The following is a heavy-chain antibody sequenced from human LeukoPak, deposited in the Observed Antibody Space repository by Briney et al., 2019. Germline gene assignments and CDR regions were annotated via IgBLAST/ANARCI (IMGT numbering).Heavy chain of an antibody. D-gene: IGHD1-26*01. CDR1: GGSISSYY. J-gene: IGHJ6*02. CDR2: IYYRGST. CDR3: ARVRGYSGSPYYYYGMDV. Sequence: PSETLSLTCTVSGGSISSYYWSWIRQPPGKGLEWIGYIYYRGSTNYNPSLKSRVTISVDTSKNQFSLRLSSVTAADTAVYYCARVRGYSGSPYYYYGMDVWGQGTTVTVSS. V-gene: IGHV4-59*01.